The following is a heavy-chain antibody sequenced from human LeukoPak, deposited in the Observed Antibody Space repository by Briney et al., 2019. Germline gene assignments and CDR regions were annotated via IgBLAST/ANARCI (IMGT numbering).Heavy chain of an antibody. CDR2: ISSSGSTI. Sequence: GGSLRLSCAASGFTFSSYEMNWVRQAPGKGLEGVSYISSSGSTIYYAEAVKDRFTNSRDNAKNSLYLQMNSLRAEDTAVYYCARDLVYIGEDCGGDCDPDRYFDLWGRGTLVTVSS. CDR3: ARDLVYIGEDCGGDCDPDRYFDL. V-gene: IGHV3-48*03. D-gene: IGHD2-21*02. CDR1: GFTFSSYE. J-gene: IGHJ2*01.